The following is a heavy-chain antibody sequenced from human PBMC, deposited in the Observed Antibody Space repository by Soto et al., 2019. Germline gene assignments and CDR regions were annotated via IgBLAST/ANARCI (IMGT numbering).Heavy chain of an antibody. CDR3: ARAPKRLAYCSSTSCYTEFDP. Sequence: GASVKVSCKAAGYTFTGYYMHWVRQATGQGLEWMGWMNPNSGNTGYAQKFQGRVTMTRNTSISTAYMELSSLRSEDTAVYYCARAPKRLAYCSSTSCYTEFDPWGQGTLVTVSS. J-gene: IGHJ5*02. V-gene: IGHV1-8*02. CDR1: GYTFTGYY. D-gene: IGHD2-2*02. CDR2: MNPNSGNT.